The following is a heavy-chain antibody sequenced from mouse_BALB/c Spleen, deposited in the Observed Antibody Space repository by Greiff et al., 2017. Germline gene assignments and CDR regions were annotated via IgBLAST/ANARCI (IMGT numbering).Heavy chain of an antibody. D-gene: IGHD1-1*01. J-gene: IGHJ4*01. CDR1: GFTFSSYA. V-gene: IGHV5-9-3*01. Sequence: EVKVVESGGGLVKPGGSLKLSCAASGFTFSSYAMSWVRQTPEKRLEWVATISSGGSYTYYPDSVKGRFTISRDNAKNTLYLQMSSLRSEDTAMYYCARRATVVDAMDYWGQGTSVTVSS. CDR3: ARRATVVDAMDY. CDR2: ISSGGSYT.